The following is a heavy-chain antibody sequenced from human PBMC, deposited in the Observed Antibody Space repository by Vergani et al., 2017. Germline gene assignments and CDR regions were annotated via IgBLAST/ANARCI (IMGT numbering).Heavy chain of an antibody. CDR2: MNPNSGNT. D-gene: IGHD3-22*01. V-gene: IGHV1-8*01. J-gene: IGHJ4*02. CDR1: GYTFTSYD. CDR3: ASWQALKYYHDRSDYSRSGDY. Sequence: QVQLVQSGAEVKKPGASVKVSCKASGYTFTSYDINWVRQATGQGLEWMGWMNPNSGNTGYAQKFQGRVTMTRNTSISTAYMELSSLRSEDTAVYYCASWQALKYYHDRSDYSRSGDYWGQGTLVTVSS.